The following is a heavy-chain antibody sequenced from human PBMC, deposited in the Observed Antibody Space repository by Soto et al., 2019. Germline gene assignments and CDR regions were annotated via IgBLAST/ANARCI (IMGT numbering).Heavy chain of an antibody. CDR2: FYYSGVT. D-gene: IGHD2-2*01. V-gene: IGHV4-31*02. J-gene: IGHJ6*02. CDR1: GDSIGSGDYY. CDR3: SRGGDIVVVPAAFSYYYYGMDV. Sequence: SATLSLTCTVSGDSIGSGDYYWSWIRQHPGKSMDWIGYFYYSGVTYYNPSLKSRVTISVDTSKYQFSLELSSVTAADTAVYYCSRGGDIVVVPAAFSYYYYGMDVWGQGTTVTVS.